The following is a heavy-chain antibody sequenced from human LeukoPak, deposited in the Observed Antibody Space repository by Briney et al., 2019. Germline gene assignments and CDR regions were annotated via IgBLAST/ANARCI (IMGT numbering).Heavy chain of an antibody. V-gene: IGHV1-69*02. CDR3: ASPYDFWSGGGLRTYYYYGMDV. D-gene: IGHD3-3*01. Sequence: SVKVSCKASGGTFSSYTISWVRQAPGQGLEWMGRIIPILGIANYAQKFQGRATITADKSTSTAYMELSSLRSEDTAVYYCASPYDFWSGGGLRTYYYYGMDVWGQGTTVTVSS. CDR2: IIPILGIA. CDR1: GGTFSSYT. J-gene: IGHJ6*02.